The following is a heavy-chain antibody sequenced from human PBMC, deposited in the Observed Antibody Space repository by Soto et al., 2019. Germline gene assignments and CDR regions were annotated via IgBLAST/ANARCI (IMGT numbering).Heavy chain of an antibody. Sequence: ASVKVSCKASGYTFTSYGISWVRQAPGQGLEWMGWISAYNGNTNYAQKLQGRVTMTTDTSTSTAYMELRSLRSDDTAVYYCGSSSSGSYYYYYMDVWGKGTTVTVSS. V-gene: IGHV1-18*01. CDR1: GYTFTSYG. CDR3: GSSSSGSYYYYYMDV. CDR2: ISAYNGNT. D-gene: IGHD6-19*01. J-gene: IGHJ6*03.